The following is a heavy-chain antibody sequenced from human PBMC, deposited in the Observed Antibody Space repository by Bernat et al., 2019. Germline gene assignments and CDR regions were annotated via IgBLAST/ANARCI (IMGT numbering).Heavy chain of an antibody. CDR1: GFTFSSYS. CDR2: ISSSSSYI. J-gene: IGHJ4*02. V-gene: IGHV3-21*05. Sequence: EVQLVESGGGLVKPGWSLRLSCAASGFTFSSYSMNWVRQAPGKGLEWVSYISSSSSYIYYADSEKARFTTSRDNAKNALYLQMNSLRAEDTAVYYCARDYGDYYFDYWGQGTLVTVSS. CDR3: ARDYGDYYFDY. D-gene: IGHD4-17*01.